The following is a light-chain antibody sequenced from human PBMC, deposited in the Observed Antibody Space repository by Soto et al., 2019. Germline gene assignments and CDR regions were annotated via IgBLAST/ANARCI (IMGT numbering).Light chain of an antibody. CDR2: YDS. CDR3: QVWDTNVV. CDR1: NIGSES. J-gene: IGLJ2*01. Sequence: SYELTQPPSVSVAPGKTATITCGGNNIGSESVHWYQQRPGQAPVLVISYDSDRPSGIPERFSGSNSWNTATLTISRVEAGDEADYYCQVWDTNVVFGGGTKRTVL. V-gene: IGLV3-21*04.